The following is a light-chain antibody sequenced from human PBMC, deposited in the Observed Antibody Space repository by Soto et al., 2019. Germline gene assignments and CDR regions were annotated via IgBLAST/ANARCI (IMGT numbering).Light chain of an antibody. Sequence: QTVLTQPPAVSTAPGQTVTISCSGSSSSIGSNTVTWYQQLPGTAPKLLIYNDDQRPSGVPDRFSDSRSGTSASLAISGLQSDDETDYYCAAWDDSLNGVVFGGGTKLTVL. J-gene: IGLJ2*01. CDR2: NDD. CDR3: AAWDDSLNGVV. V-gene: IGLV1-44*01. CDR1: SSSIGSNT.